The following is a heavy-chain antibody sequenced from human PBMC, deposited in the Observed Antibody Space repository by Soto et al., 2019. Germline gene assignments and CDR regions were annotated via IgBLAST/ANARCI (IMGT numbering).Heavy chain of an antibody. CDR3: ARHAVPTVTEYYFDY. Sequence: SETLSLTCTVSGGSISSYYWSWIRQPPGKGLEWIGYIYYSGSTNYNPSLKSRVTISVDTSKNQFSLKLSSVTAADTAVYYCARHAVPTVTEYYFDYWGQGTLVTVSS. CDR2: IYYSGST. CDR1: GGSISSYY. D-gene: IGHD4-4*01. J-gene: IGHJ4*02. V-gene: IGHV4-59*08.